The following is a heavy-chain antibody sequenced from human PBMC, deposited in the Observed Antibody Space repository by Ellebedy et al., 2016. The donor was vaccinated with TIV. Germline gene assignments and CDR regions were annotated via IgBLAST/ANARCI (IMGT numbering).Heavy chain of an antibody. Sequence: GESLKIYCAASGFTFSTYWMTSVRQGPGKGLEWVASRNQDGSQKYSVESVKCRITITRDNAKNSLYLQMNSLRTEDTAVYYWARDVGDYWGQGTLDTVSS. CDR2: RNQDGSQK. CDR3: ARDVGDY. V-gene: IGHV3-7*03. CDR1: GFTFSTYW. J-gene: IGHJ4*02.